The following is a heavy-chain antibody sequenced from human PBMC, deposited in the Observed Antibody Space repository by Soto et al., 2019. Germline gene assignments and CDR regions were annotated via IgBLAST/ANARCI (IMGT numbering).Heavy chain of an antibody. CDR3: ARGVLLAAAGTLVVAWFDP. J-gene: IGHJ5*02. Sequence: QVQLVQSGAEVKKPGSSVKVSCKASGGTFSSYAISWVRQAPGQGLEWMGGILPIVGTANYAQKFQGRVTITADEATSTAYMELSSLRSEDTAVYYCARGVLLAAAGTLVVAWFDPWGQGTLVTVSS. V-gene: IGHV1-69*01. CDR1: GGTFSSYA. D-gene: IGHD6-13*01. CDR2: ILPIVGTA.